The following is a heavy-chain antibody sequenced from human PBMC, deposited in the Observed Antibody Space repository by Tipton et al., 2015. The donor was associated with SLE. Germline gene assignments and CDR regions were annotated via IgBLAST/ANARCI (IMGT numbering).Heavy chain of an antibody. CDR3: ARVSSGTNYAIES. CDR1: VGPLTRGRYY. V-gene: IGHV4-61*09. Sequence: TLSLTCTVSVGPLTRGRYYWSWIRQPAGKGLEWVGHIYTTGSTNYSPSLQSRVTISFDTSETQFSLKLASVTIADTAVYYCARVSSGTNYAIESWGQGTLVTVSS. D-gene: IGHD4/OR15-4a*01. J-gene: IGHJ4*02. CDR2: IYTTGST.